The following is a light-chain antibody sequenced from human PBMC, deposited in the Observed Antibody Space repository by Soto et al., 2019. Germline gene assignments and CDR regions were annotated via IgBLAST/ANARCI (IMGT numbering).Light chain of an antibody. CDR3: QQYNNWPIT. CDR1: HSVGSL. J-gene: IGKJ5*01. V-gene: IGKV3-15*01. CDR2: GAS. Sequence: EVVMTQSPATLSVSPGERATVSCRASHSVGSLLAWYQQKPGQAPRLLIYGASTRATGNPARFTGSGSGTEFTLTISSLQSEDFAVYYCQQYNNWPITFGPGTRLDIK.